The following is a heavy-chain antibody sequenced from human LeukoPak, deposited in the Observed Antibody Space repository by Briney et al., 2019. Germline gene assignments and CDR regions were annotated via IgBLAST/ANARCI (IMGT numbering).Heavy chain of an antibody. CDR1: GGSISSYY. V-gene: IGHV4-59*12. CDR3: ARGVGSGSYYGIDY. Sequence: SETLSLTCTVSGGSISSYYWSWIRQPPGKGLEWSGYIYYSGSTNYNPSLKSRVTISVDTSKNQFSLKLSSVTAADTAVYCCARGVGSGSYYGIDYWGQGTLVTVSS. D-gene: IGHD3-10*01. J-gene: IGHJ4*02. CDR2: IYYSGST.